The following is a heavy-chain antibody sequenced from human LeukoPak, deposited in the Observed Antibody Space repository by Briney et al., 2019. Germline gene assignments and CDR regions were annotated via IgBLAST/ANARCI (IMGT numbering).Heavy chain of an antibody. V-gene: IGHV1-46*01. CDR2: INPSGGST. D-gene: IGHD3-3*01. Sequence: ASVKVSCKASGYTFTSYYMHWVRQAPGQGLEWMGIINPSGGSTSYAQKFQGRVTMTRDTSTSTVYMELSSLRSEDTAVYYCARGLGVRYDFWSGYSEGWFDPWGQGTLVTVSS. CDR3: ARGLGVRYDFWSGYSEGWFDP. CDR1: GYTFTSYY. J-gene: IGHJ5*02.